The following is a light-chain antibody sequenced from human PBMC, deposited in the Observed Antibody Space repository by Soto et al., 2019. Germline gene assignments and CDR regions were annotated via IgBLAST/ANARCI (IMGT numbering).Light chain of an antibody. CDR3: QQRSNWPPIT. J-gene: IGKJ5*01. V-gene: IGKV3-15*01. Sequence: EMVMTQSPATLSVSPGERATLSCRASQSVFSSLAWYQQKPGQAPRLLIYGAATRATGIPARFSGSGFGTEFTLTISSLQSEDFAVYYCQQRSNWPPITFGQGTRLEI. CDR1: QSVFSS. CDR2: GAA.